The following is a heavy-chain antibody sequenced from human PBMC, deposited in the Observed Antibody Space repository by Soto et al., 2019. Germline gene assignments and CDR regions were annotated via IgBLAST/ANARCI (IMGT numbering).Heavy chain of an antibody. CDR2: VSYFGTT. CDR3: ARLKTYDILHKSDY. Sequence: SETLSLTCNFSGGPLTTYFWSWIRQPPGKGLEWIGYVSYFGTTNYNPSLQSRLTISLDTSKNHFSLNFSSVTAADTAVYYWARLKTYDILHKSDYWGQGSLVTVSS. V-gene: IGHV4-59*01. CDR1: GGPLTTYF. J-gene: IGHJ4*02. D-gene: IGHD3-9*01.